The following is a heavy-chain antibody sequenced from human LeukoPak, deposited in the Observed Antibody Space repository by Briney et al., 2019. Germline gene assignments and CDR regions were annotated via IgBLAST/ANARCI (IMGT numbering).Heavy chain of an antibody. CDR1: GFTFSSYG. CDR2: ITSSGGST. V-gene: IGHV3-23*01. J-gene: IGHJ4*02. D-gene: IGHD3-10*01. CDR3: AKDRLEFYGSARYYFDS. Sequence: PGGSLRLSCAASGFTFSSYGMSWVRQAPGKGLEWVSAITSSGGSTYYGDSVKGRFTISRDNSRNTLYLQMNSLRTEDTAVYFCAKDRLEFYGSARYYFDSWGQGSLVTVSS.